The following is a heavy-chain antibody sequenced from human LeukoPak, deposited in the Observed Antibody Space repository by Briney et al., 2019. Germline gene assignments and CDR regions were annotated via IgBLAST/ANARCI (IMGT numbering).Heavy chain of an antibody. CDR1: GFTFSSYE. CDR2: ISSSGTTI. Sequence: QPGGSLRLSCAASGFTFSSYEMNWVRQAPGKGLEWVSYISSSGTTIYYADSVKGRFTIPRDNAKNSLYLQMNSLRAEDTAVYYCARGGYCSSSICYSLNAFDIWGQGTMFIVSS. CDR3: ARGGYCSSSICYSLNAFDI. D-gene: IGHD2-2*01. V-gene: IGHV3-48*03. J-gene: IGHJ3*02.